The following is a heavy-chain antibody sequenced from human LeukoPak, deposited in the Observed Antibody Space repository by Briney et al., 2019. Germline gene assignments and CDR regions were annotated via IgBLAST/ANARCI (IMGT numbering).Heavy chain of an antibody. CDR3: ARGSGGYSGYADY. V-gene: IGHV3-53*01. J-gene: IGHJ4*02. D-gene: IGHD5-12*01. Sequence: GGSLRLSCAASGFTVSSNYMSWVRQAPGKGLEWVSVIYSGGSTYYADSVKGRFTISRDNSKNTLYLQMNSLRAEDMAVYYCARGSGGYSGYADYWGQGTLVTVSS. CDR2: IYSGGST. CDR1: GFTVSSNY.